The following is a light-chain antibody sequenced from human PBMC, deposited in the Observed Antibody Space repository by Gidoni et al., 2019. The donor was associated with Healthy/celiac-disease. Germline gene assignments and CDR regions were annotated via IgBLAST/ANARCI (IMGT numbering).Light chain of an antibody. Sequence: QSVLTQPPSVSGAPGQRVTISCTGSSSNIGAGYYVHWYQQLPGTAPNLLIYGNSNRPSGVPDRFSGSKSGTSASLAITGLQAEDEADYYCQSYDSSLSGSRVFGGGTKLTVL. CDR3: QSYDSSLSGSRV. J-gene: IGLJ2*01. V-gene: IGLV1-40*01. CDR2: GNS. CDR1: SSNIGAGYY.